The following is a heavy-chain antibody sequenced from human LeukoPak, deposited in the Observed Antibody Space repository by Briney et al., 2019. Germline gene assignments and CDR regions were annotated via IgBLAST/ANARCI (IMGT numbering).Heavy chain of an antibody. J-gene: IGHJ3*02. CDR3: ARDGTVTTNDAFDI. V-gene: IGHV3-11*06. Sequence: GGSLRLCCAASGFTFSDYYMSWIRQAPGKGLEXXXYISSSSSYTNYADSVKGRFTISRDNAKNSLYLQMNSLRAEDTAVYYCARDGTVTTNDAFDIWGQGTMVTVSS. D-gene: IGHD4-17*01. CDR1: GFTFSDYY. CDR2: ISSSSSYT.